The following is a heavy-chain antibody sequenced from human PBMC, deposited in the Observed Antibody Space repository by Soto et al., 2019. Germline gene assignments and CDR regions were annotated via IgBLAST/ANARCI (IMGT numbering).Heavy chain of an antibody. Sequence: QVQLQESGPGLVKPSQTLSLTCTVSGGSISIGGYFWNWVRQHPGKGLEWIGFIYYSGSTYYNASLKSRLAMSIDTSKNQFSLNLRSVTAADTAVYYCARVPSFCSTGACYAFDTWGQGTMVTVSS. J-gene: IGHJ3*02. V-gene: IGHV4-31*03. CDR3: ARVPSFCSTGACYAFDT. CDR1: GGSISIGGYF. D-gene: IGHD2-8*02. CDR2: IYYSGST.